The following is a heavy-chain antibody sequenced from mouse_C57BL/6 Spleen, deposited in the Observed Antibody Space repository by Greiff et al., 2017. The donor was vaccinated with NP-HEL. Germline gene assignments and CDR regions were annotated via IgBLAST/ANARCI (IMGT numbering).Heavy chain of an antibody. CDR2: IDPSDSYT. D-gene: IGHD2-5*01. CDR1: GYTFTSYW. CDR3: AREEAYYSNYGVGYFDY. V-gene: IGHV1-59*01. J-gene: IGHJ2*01. Sequence: VQLQQPGAELVRPGTSVKLSCKASGYTFTSYWMHWVKQRPGQGLEWIGVIDPSDSYTNYNQKFKGKATLTVDTSSSTAYMQLSSLTSEDSAVYYCAREEAYYSNYGVGYFDYWGQGTTLTVSS.